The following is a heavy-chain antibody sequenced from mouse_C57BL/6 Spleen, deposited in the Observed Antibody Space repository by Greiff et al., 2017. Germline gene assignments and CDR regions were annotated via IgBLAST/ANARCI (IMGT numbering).Heavy chain of an antibody. Sequence: QVQLQQSGPELVKPGASVKISCKASGYAFSSSWMNWVKQRPGKGLEWIGRIYPGDGDTNYNGKFKGKATLTADKSSSTAYMQLSSLTSEYSAVYFFSRGGYYGCFDYWGQGTTLTVSS. CDR1: GYAFSSSW. CDR2: IYPGDGDT. CDR3: SRGGYYGCFDY. J-gene: IGHJ2*01. D-gene: IGHD1-1*01. V-gene: IGHV1-82*01.